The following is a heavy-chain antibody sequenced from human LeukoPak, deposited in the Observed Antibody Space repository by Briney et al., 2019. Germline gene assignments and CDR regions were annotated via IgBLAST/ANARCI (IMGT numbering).Heavy chain of an antibody. CDR3: AKEQSQVSFDY. CDR2: ISYDGSNK. V-gene: IGHV3-30*18. J-gene: IGHJ4*02. Sequence: GGSLRLSCAASGFTFSSYGMHWVGQAPGKGLEGVAIISYDGSNKYYADSVKVRFTISRDNSKDKMYLQMNSLRAEDTAVYYCAKEQSQVSFDYWGQRTLVTVSS. D-gene: IGHD6-6*01. CDR1: GFTFSSYG.